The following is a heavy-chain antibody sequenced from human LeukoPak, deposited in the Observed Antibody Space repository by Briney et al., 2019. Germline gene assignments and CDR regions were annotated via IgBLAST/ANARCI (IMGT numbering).Heavy chain of an antibody. CDR1: GFTVGSGR. Sequence: QPGGSRRLSCAASGFTVGSGRRMNWVRQAPGKGLEWVSYISSSGSTIYYADSVKGRFTISRDNAKNSLYLQMNSLRAEDTAVYYCARIPSISRFGEFFFDYWGQGTLVTVSS. CDR2: ISSSGSTI. CDR3: ARIPSISRFGEFFFDY. D-gene: IGHD3-10*01. J-gene: IGHJ4*02. V-gene: IGHV3-48*04.